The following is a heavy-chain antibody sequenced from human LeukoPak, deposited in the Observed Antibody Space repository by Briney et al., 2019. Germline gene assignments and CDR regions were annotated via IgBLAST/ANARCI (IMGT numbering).Heavy chain of an antibody. V-gene: IGHV3-21*04. CDR2: ISDSSSYI. D-gene: IGHD5-12*01. CDR3: ARDRAVGGYVGDFDY. Sequence: GGSLRLSCAASGFTFSRYNMNWVRQAPGKGLEWVSSISDSSSYIYYADSVKGRFTISRDNAKNSLYLQMNSLRSEDTAVYYCARDRAVGGYVGDFDYWGQGTLVTVSS. J-gene: IGHJ4*02. CDR1: GFTFSRYN.